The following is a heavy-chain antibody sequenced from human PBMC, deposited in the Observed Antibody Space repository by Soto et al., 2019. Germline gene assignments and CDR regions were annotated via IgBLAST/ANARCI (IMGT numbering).Heavy chain of an antibody. Sequence: QLQLQESGPGLVKPSETLSLTCTVSGGSISSSSYYWGWIRQPPGKGLEWIGSIYYSGSTYYNPSLKSRVTISVDTSTNKSSLFRGCVTATDTAVYYCARLAGGPDIIITFGGGLYYFDYWGQGTMVTVSS. V-gene: IGHV4-39*01. D-gene: IGHD3-16*01. CDR2: IYYSGST. J-gene: IGHJ4*02. CDR3: ARLAGGPDIIITFGGGLYYFDY. CDR1: GGSISSSSYY.